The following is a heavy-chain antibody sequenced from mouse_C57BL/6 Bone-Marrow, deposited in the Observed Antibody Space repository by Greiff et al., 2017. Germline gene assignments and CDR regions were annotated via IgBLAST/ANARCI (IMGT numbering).Heavy chain of an antibody. CDR2: IYPSDSET. V-gene: IGHV1-61*01. Sequence: VQLQQPGAELVRPGSSVKLSCKASGYTFTSYWMDWVKQRPGQGLEWIGNIYPSDSETHYNQKFKDKATLTVDKSSSTAYMQLSSLTSEDSAVYYCAAWDGAWFAYWGQGTLVTVSA. CDR1: GYTFTSYW. D-gene: IGHD4-1*01. J-gene: IGHJ3*01. CDR3: AAWDGAWFAY.